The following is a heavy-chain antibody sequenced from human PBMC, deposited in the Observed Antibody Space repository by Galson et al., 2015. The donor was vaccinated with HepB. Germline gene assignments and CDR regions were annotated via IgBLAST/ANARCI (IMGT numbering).Heavy chain of an antibody. CDR1: GSTFSSYA. D-gene: IGHD3-10*01. Sequence: SLRLSCAASGSTFSSYAMSWVRQAPGKGLEWVSAISGSGGSTYYADSVKGRFTISRDNSKNTLYLQMNSLRAEDTAVYYCAKDPDYYGSGSYSDYWGQGTLVTVSS. J-gene: IGHJ4*02. V-gene: IGHV3-23*01. CDR3: AKDPDYYGSGSYSDY. CDR2: ISGSGGST.